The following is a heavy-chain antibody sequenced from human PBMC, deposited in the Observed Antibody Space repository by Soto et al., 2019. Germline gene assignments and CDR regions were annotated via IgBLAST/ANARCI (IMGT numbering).Heavy chain of an antibody. Sequence: LSLTCTVSGGSISSGDYYWSWIRQPPGKGLEWIGYIYYSGSTYYNPSLKSRVTISVDTSKNQFSLKLSSVTAADTAVYYCARVSSGSYKYYFDYWGQGTLVTVSS. CDR1: GGSISSGDYY. J-gene: IGHJ4*02. CDR2: IYYSGST. CDR3: ARVSSGSYKYYFDY. D-gene: IGHD1-26*01. V-gene: IGHV4-30-4*01.